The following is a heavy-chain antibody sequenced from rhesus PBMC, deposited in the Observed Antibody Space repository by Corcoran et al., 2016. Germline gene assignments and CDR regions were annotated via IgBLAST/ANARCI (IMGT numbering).Heavy chain of an antibody. CDR3: AKGSYSGSYYHYIPFDY. J-gene: IGHJ4*01. Sequence: EVQLVQSGAEVKRPGESLKISCKTSGYSFTSYWISWVRQMPGQGLEWVGAIDPSASHTRYSPSFQGQVTISADKSISTADLQWSSLKASDSATYYCAKGSYSGSYYHYIPFDYWGQGVLVTVSS. CDR2: IDPSASHT. D-gene: IGHD3-16*01. CDR1: GYSFTSYW. V-gene: IGHV5-2*01.